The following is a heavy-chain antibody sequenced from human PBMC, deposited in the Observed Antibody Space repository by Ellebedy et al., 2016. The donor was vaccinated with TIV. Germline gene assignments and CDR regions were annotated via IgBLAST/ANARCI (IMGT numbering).Heavy chain of an antibody. D-gene: IGHD5-18*01. CDR2: INHSGST. CDR3: ARGGQIKYSYGYISSPPLNAFDI. J-gene: IGHJ3*02. V-gene: IGHV4-34*01. CDR1: GGSFSGYY. Sequence: MPSETLSLTCAVSGGSFSGYYWCWIRQPPGKAPEWIGEINHSGSTNYNPSLKSRVTISVDTSKNQFSLKLSSVTAADTAVYYCARGGQIKYSYGYISSPPLNAFDIWGQGTMVTVSS.